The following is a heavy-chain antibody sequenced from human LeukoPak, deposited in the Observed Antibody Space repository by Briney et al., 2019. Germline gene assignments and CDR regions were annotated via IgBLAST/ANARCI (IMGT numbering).Heavy chain of an antibody. CDR3: ASSSGWYLSQYFQH. D-gene: IGHD6-19*01. Sequence: GASVKVSFKASGGTFNIYAISGVRQAPGQGREGVGGIIPIFGTANYAQKFQGSVTITADESTSTAYMELSSLRSEDTAVYYCASSSGWYLSQYFQHWGQGTLVTVSS. CDR2: IIPIFGTA. V-gene: IGHV1-69*13. CDR1: GGTFNIYA. J-gene: IGHJ1*01.